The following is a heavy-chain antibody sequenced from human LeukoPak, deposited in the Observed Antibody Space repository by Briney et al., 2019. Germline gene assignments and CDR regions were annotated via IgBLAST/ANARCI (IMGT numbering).Heavy chain of an antibody. D-gene: IGHD3-22*01. Sequence: SQTLSLTCTVSGGSINSGGYYWNWVRQHPGKGLEWIGYIYYNGATYYNPSLKSRVTISVDTSKDQFSVRLSSVTAADTAVYYCARDYFDGSGYHAFDIWGQGTMVTVSS. CDR2: IYYNGAT. CDR1: GGSINSGGYY. V-gene: IGHV4-31*03. J-gene: IGHJ3*02. CDR3: ARDYFDGSGYHAFDI.